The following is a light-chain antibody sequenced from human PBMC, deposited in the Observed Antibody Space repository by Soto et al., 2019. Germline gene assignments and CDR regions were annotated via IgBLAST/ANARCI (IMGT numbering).Light chain of an antibody. CDR1: SSDVGGYNY. J-gene: IGLJ1*01. CDR2: EVS. V-gene: IGLV2-14*01. CDR3: SSYTSSNTLYV. Sequence: QSALTQPASVSGSPGQSITISCTGTSSDVGGYNYVSWYQQHPGKAPKLMIYEVSNRPSGVSNRFSGSKSGNTASLTISGLQAKDEADYYCSSYTSSNTLYVFGTGTKLTVL.